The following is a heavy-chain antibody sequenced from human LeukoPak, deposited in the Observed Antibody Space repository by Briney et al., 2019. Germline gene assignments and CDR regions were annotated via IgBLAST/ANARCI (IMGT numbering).Heavy chain of an antibody. CDR2: ISGSGGST. CDR1: GFTFSSYG. Sequence: PGGSLRLSCAASGFTFSSYGMSWVRQAPGKGLEWVSAISGSGGSTYYADSVKGRFTISRDNSKNTLYLQMNSLRAEDTAVYYCARLRVGMITFGGVIEYWGQGTLVTVSS. J-gene: IGHJ4*02. CDR3: ARLRVGMITFGGVIEY. D-gene: IGHD3-16*02. V-gene: IGHV3-23*01.